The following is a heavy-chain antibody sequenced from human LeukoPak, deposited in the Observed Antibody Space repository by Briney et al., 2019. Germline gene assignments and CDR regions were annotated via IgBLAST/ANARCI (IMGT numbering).Heavy chain of an antibody. CDR3: ARGGLFGDYVNY. D-gene: IGHD4-17*01. V-gene: IGHV4-38-2*01. J-gene: IGHJ4*02. Sequence: KPSETLSLTCAVSGYSISSGYYWGWIRQPPGKGLEWIGSIYHSGSTYYNPSLKSRVTISVDTSKNQFSLKLSSVTAADTAVYYCARGGLFGDYVNYWGQGTLVTVSS. CDR1: GYSISSGYY. CDR2: IYHSGST.